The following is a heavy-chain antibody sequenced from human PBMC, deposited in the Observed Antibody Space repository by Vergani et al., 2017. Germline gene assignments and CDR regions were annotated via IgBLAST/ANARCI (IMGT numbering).Heavy chain of an antibody. D-gene: IGHD3-22*01. J-gene: IGHJ4*02. Sequence: EVQLVESGGGLVQPGGSLRLSCAASGFTFTNFAMTWVRQAPGEGLEWVSGISGSGGFTYYADFVKGRFTISRDNSKNTMFLQMNNLRAEDTAVYYCAKDNVPGYYDSSGYCDYWGQGTLVTVSS. V-gene: IGHV3-23*04. CDR2: ISGSGGFT. CDR1: GFTFTNFA. CDR3: AKDNVPGYYDSSGYCDY.